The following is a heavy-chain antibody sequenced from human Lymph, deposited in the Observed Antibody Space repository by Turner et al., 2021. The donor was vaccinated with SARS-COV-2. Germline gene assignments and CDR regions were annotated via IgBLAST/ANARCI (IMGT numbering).Heavy chain of an antibody. J-gene: IGHJ6*02. D-gene: IGHD3-10*01. Sequence: QVQLVESGGGVVQPGRSLRLSCAASGFTFSTYAIYWVRQAPGKGLEWVAVISYDGSNKYYADSVKGRFTISRDNSKNTLYLQMSSLRAEDTAVYYCARYASGGYFYYGMDVWGQGTTVTVSS. CDR1: GFTFSTYA. V-gene: IGHV3-30*04. CDR3: ARYASGGYFYYGMDV. CDR2: ISYDGSNK.